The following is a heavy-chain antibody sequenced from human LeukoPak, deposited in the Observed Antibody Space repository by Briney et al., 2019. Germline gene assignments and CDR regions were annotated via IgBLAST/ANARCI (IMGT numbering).Heavy chain of an antibody. Sequence: GESLKISCKGSGYTFTNYWIGWVRQMPGKGLEWMGIIYPGDSDTRYSPSFQGQVTISADKSISTAYVQWSSLKASDTAMYYCARLDRYSRSWYVSWFDPWGQGTLVTVSS. D-gene: IGHD6-13*01. J-gene: IGHJ5*02. CDR1: GYTFTNYW. V-gene: IGHV5-51*01. CDR3: ARLDRYSRSWYVSWFDP. CDR2: IYPGDSDT.